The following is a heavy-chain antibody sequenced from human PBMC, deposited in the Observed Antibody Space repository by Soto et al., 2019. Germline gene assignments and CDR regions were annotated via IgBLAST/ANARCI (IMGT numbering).Heavy chain of an antibody. CDR3: ARTSRFDC. D-gene: IGHD6-6*01. CDR2: INHSGST. J-gene: IGHJ4*02. CDR1: CGSFIGYY. Sequence: QVQLQQWGAGLLKPSETLSLTCAVYCGSFIGYYRRWIRQPPGKGLEWIGEINHSGSTNYNPSLKSRVTMSVDTSKNQFSLKLSSVTAADTAVYYCARTSRFDCWGQGTLVTVSS. V-gene: IGHV4-34*01.